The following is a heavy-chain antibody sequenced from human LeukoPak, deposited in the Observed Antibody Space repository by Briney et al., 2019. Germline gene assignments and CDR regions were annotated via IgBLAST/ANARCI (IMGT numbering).Heavy chain of an antibody. CDR1: GGTFSSYA. Sequence: ASVKVSCKASGGTFSSYAISWVRQAPGQGLEWMGGIIPIFGTANYAQKFQGRVTITADESTSTAYMELRSLRSDDTAVYYCARDFRTYYYDSSGYYYPGYWGQGTLVTVSS. D-gene: IGHD3-22*01. CDR3: ARDFRTYYYDSSGYYYPGY. CDR2: IIPIFGTA. V-gene: IGHV1-69*13. J-gene: IGHJ4*02.